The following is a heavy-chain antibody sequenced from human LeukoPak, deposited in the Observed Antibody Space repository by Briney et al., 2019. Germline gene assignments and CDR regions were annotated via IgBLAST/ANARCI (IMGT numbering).Heavy chain of an antibody. Sequence: PGGSLRLSCAASGLSFSYAWMGWVRQAPGKGLEWVANIKQDGSEKYYVDSVKGRFTISRDNAKNSLYLQMNSLRAEDTAVYYCARDISGSSLYYFDYWGQGTLDTVSS. V-gene: IGHV3-7*01. CDR2: IKQDGSEK. CDR3: ARDISGSSLYYFDY. CDR1: GLSFSYAW. D-gene: IGHD1-26*01. J-gene: IGHJ4*02.